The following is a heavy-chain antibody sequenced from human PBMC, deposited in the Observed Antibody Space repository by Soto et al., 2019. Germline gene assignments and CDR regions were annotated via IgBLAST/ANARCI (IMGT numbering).Heavy chain of an antibody. Sequence: SETLSLTCTVSGGSISDGYYWSWIRQHPGKGLEWIGSISCSGSTSYNPSLKSRLTISVDRSKSQFSLNLSSVTAADRAVYYCGREGPNGYIPYYIETWGQGVPVTVSS. CDR2: ISCSGST. CDR1: GGSISDGYY. V-gene: IGHV4-31*03. J-gene: IGHJ5*02. D-gene: IGHD1-26*01. CDR3: GREGPNGYIPYYIET.